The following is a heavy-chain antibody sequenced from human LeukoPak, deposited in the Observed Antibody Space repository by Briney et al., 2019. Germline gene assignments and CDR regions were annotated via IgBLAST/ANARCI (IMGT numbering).Heavy chain of an antibody. D-gene: IGHD1-26*01. CDR2: IWYDGSNK. J-gene: IGHJ4*02. CDR3: AKDSYSHIPLYFDY. Sequence: GRSLGLSCAASGFTFSSYGMHWVRQAPGKGLEWVAVIWYDGSNKYYADSVKGRFTISRDNSKNTLYLQMNSLRAEDTAVYYCAKDSYSHIPLYFDYWGQGTLVTVSS. V-gene: IGHV3-33*06. CDR1: GFTFSSYG.